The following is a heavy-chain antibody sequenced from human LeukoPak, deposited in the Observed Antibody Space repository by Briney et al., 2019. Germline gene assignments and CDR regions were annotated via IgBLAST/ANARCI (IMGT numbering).Heavy chain of an antibody. V-gene: IGHV3-74*01. CDR3: TTLAHYDSRSFAFDI. CDR1: GFTFSRYW. D-gene: IGHD3-22*01. CDR2: INGDETIT. Sequence: GGSLRLSCAASGFTFSRYWMYWVRQAPGKGLVWVSYINGDETITNYADFVEGRFTISRDHAKNSLYLQMNSLGVEDTALYYCTTLAHYDSRSFAFDIWGQGTMVTVSS. J-gene: IGHJ3*02.